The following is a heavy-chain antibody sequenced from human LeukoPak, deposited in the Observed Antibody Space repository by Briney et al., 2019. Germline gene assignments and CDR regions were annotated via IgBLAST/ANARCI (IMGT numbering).Heavy chain of an antibody. D-gene: IGHD6-6*01. CDR2: INQDGSEK. V-gene: IGHV3-7*01. J-gene: IGHJ4*02. Sequence: GGSLRLSCAASGFTFSRYWMSWVRQAPGKGLEWVANINQDGSEKYYVDSVKGRFTISRENTKNSLYLQMNSLSAEDAAVYYCARESFAARWDWGQGTLVTVSS. CDR1: GFTFSRYW. CDR3: ARESFAARWD.